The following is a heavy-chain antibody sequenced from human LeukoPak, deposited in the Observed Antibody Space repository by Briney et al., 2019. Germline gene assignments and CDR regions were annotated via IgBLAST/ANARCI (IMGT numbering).Heavy chain of an antibody. CDR2: IWYDGSNK. Sequence: PGRSLRLSCAASGFTFSSYGMHWVRQAPGKGLEWVAVIWYDGSNKYYADSVKGRFTISRDNSKNTLYLQMNSLRAEDTAVYYCASTYPHSGYGTLGYWGQGTLVTVSS. V-gene: IGHV3-33*01. CDR1: GFTFSSYG. CDR3: ASTYPHSGYGTLGY. D-gene: IGHD5-12*01. J-gene: IGHJ4*02.